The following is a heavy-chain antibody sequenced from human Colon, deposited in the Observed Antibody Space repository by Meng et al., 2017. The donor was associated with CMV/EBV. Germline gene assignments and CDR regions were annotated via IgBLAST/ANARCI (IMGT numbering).Heavy chain of an antibody. Sequence: QVERVCCGGGLVKPGSSLRLYCAASGFIFSDFYIHWIRQAPGKGLEWISYISSTSGIYTKYIDSVKGRFTISRDNAKNSVYLQMNSLRAEDTAVYYCAREGGAKRFNSWGQGTLVTVSS. D-gene: IGHD4-23*01. J-gene: IGHJ4*02. V-gene: IGHV3-11*06. CDR3: AREGGAKRFNS. CDR2: ISSTSGIYT. CDR1: GFIFSDFY.